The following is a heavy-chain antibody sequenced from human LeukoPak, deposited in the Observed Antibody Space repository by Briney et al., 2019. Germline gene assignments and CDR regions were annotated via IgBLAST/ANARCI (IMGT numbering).Heavy chain of an antibody. J-gene: IGHJ4*02. Sequence: ASVKVSCKASGFTLTRFDINWVRRAAGHGLEWMGWRNPNSGNTGYAQKFQDRVTMTWNTTISTAYMELSSLRSEDTAVYYCARGLYGESSGGYWGQGTLVTVSS. CDR3: ARGLYGESSGGY. V-gene: IGHV1-8*01. D-gene: IGHD3-22*01. CDR2: RNPNSGNT. CDR1: GFTLTRFD.